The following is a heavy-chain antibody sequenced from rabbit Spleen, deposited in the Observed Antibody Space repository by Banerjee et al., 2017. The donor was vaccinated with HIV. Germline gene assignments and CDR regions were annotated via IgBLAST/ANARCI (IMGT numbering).Heavy chain of an antibody. D-gene: IGHD1-1*01. CDR1: GFDFSVYG. V-gene: IGHV1S45*01. Sequence: QEQLKETGGGLVQPGGSLKLSCKASGFDFSVYGLSWVRQAPGKGLEWIACIYAGSSGTTYYASGAKGRFTISKTSSTTVTLQMTSLTAADTATYFCARDLTGVIGWNFGWWGQGTLVTVS. CDR2: IYAGSSGTT. J-gene: IGHJ4*01. CDR3: ARDLTGVIGWNFGW.